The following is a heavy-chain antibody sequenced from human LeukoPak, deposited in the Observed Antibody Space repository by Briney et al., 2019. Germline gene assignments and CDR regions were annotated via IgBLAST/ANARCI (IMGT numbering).Heavy chain of an antibody. CDR1: GGSITGYY. CDR3: ARHIPVSYDAFDL. CDR2: VYFTGRT. Sequence: SETLSLTCTVSGGSITGYYWSWIRQPPGKELEWIAYVYFTGRTLYNPSLESRVTISVDTSKTQFSLRLTSVTAADTAVYYCARHIPVSYDAFDLWGRGTTVTVSS. D-gene: IGHD6-19*01. V-gene: IGHV4-59*08. J-gene: IGHJ3*01.